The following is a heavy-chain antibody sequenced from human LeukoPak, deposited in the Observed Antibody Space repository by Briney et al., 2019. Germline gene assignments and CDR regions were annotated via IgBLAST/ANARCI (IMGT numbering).Heavy chain of an antibody. CDR3: ASRVLDYSNYYYYYGTDV. V-gene: IGHV1-24*01. Sequence: ASVKVSCKVSGYTLTELSMHWVRQAPGKGLEWMGGFDPEDGETIYAQKFQGRVTMTEDTSTDTAYMELSSLRSEDTAVYYCASRVLDYSNYYYYYGTDVWGQGTTVTVSS. CDR2: FDPEDGET. CDR1: GYTLTELS. D-gene: IGHD4-11*01. J-gene: IGHJ6*02.